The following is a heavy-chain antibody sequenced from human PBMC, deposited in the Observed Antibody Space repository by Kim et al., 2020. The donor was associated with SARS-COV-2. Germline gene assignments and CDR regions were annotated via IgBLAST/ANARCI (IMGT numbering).Heavy chain of an antibody. J-gene: IGHJ5*02. Sequence: SVKVSCKASGGTFSSYAISWVRQAPGQGLEWMGGIIPIFGTANYAQKFHGRVTITADESTSTAYMELSSLRSEDTAVYYCARYRGIVVVPAANNNWFDPWGQGTLVTVSS. CDR3: ARYRGIVVVPAANNNWFDP. CDR1: GGTFSSYA. V-gene: IGHV1-69*13. CDR2: IIPIFGTA. D-gene: IGHD2-2*01.